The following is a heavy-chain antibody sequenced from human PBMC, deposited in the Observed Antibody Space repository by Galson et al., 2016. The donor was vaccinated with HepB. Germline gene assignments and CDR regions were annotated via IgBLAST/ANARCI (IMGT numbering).Heavy chain of an antibody. V-gene: IGHV3-23*01. CDR1: GFTFSRYG. D-gene: IGHD1-26*01. Sequence: SLRLSCAGSGFTFSRYGMTWVRQAPGKGLEVVSSISRSGDSTDYADSVKGRFTISRDNSKNTLSLQMNSLRVEDTAVYYCVQGSTAPAVWGKGTTVTVSS. CDR2: ISRSGDST. J-gene: IGHJ6*04. CDR3: VQGSTAPAV.